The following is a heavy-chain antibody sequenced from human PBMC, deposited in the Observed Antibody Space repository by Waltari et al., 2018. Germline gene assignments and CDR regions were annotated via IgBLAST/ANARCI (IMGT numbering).Heavy chain of an antibody. V-gene: IGHV3-15*07. CDR1: GFRFSDAW. Sequence: EGQLVESGGGLVKPGGSFRPSCVASGFRFSDAWMNWVRQAPGKGLEWVGRIKRQSDGGTTGYATPVKGRFIISRDDSKNTLSLQMNSLKTEDTAVYYCTTGRDEIWGQGSLVTVSS. CDR3: TTGRDEI. J-gene: IGHJ4*02. CDR2: IKRQSDGGTT.